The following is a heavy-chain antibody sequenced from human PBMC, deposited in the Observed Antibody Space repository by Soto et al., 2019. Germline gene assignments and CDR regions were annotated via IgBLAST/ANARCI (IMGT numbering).Heavy chain of an antibody. Sequence: GGSLRLSCAASGFTFSSYWMHWVRQAPGKGLEWVSVIGEGGFSTQYAASVKGRFTISRDNSKNMLYLQMNSLRSDDTAVYYCARDSITRVSSDVPGMDVWGQGTTVTVSS. D-gene: IGHD3-16*01. CDR2: IGEGGFST. J-gene: IGHJ6*02. CDR3: ARDSITRVSSDVPGMDV. CDR1: GFTFSSYW. V-gene: IGHV3-NL1*01.